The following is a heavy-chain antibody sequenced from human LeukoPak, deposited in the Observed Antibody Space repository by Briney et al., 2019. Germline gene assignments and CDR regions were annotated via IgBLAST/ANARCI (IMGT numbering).Heavy chain of an antibody. Sequence: GGSLRLSCAASGFTFSSYDMHWVRQAPGKGLEWVAVISYDGSNKYYADSVKGRFTISRDNSKNTLYLQMNSLRAEDTAVYYCVATVTILDYWGQGTLVTVSS. J-gene: IGHJ4*02. V-gene: IGHV3-30*03. CDR1: GFTFSSYD. CDR3: VATVTILDY. D-gene: IGHD4-17*01. CDR2: ISYDGSNK.